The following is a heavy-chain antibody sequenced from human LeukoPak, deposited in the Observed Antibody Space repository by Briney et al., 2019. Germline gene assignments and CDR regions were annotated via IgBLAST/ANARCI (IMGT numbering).Heavy chain of an antibody. Sequence: PGGSLRLSCAGSGFTFSSYCMHWVRQVPGKGLVWVSHINSDGSITTYADSVKGRFTISRANAKNTLYLQMNSLRAEDTAVYYCVRLGYCSGSRCFGMDVWGQGTTVTVSS. J-gene: IGHJ6*02. V-gene: IGHV3-74*01. D-gene: IGHD2-15*01. CDR2: INSDGSIT. CDR3: VRLGYCSGSRCFGMDV. CDR1: GFTFSSYC.